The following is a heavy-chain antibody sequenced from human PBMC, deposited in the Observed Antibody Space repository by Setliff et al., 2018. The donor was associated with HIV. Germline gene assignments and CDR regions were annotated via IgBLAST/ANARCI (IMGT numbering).Heavy chain of an antibody. CDR1: GVPLSDYY. CDR3: AISIVGVTSEMY. D-gene: IGHD2-21*02. Sequence: SETLSLTCTLNGVPLSDYYWNWIRQSPGKGLEWIVEVNHNGNINYNPSLKSRVTVSVGTSKTQYSLKMISVTAADTAMYYCAISIVGVTSEMYWAQGTPVTVSS. CDR2: VNHNGNI. J-gene: IGHJ4*02. V-gene: IGHV4-34*01.